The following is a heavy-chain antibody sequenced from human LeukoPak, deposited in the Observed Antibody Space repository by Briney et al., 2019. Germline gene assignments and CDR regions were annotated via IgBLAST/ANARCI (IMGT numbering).Heavy chain of an antibody. CDR2: VGISSGNT. CDR1: GFTLSDYS. CDR3: ARDTKYAFDN. V-gene: IGHV3-48*01. Sequence: GGSLRLSCAASGFTLSDYSMNWVRQAPGKGLEWISYVGISSGNTKYADSVKGRFTISGDKAKSSLYLQMNSLRVEDTAVYYCARDTKYAFDNWGQGTLVTVSP. J-gene: IGHJ4*02. D-gene: IGHD2-2*01.